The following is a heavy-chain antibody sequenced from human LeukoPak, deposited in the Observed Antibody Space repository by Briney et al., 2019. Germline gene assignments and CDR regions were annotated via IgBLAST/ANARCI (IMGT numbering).Heavy chain of an antibody. J-gene: IGHJ6*02. D-gene: IGHD2-15*01. CDR2: ISYDGSNK. V-gene: IGHV3-30-3*01. CDR1: GFTFSSYA. Sequence: SGGSLRLSCAASGFTFSSYAMHWVRQAPGKGLEWVAVISYDGSNKYYADSVKGRFTISRDNSKNTLYLQMNSLRAEDTAVYYCAREMVVAAPLYYYYGMDVWGQGTTVTVSS. CDR3: AREMVVAAPLYYYYGMDV.